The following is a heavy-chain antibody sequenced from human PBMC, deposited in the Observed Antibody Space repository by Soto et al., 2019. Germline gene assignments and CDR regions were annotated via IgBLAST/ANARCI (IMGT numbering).Heavy chain of an antibody. CDR2: ISGSGSST. CDR1: GFTFSSYA. V-gene: IGHV3-23*01. Sequence: EVQLLESGGGLVQPGGSLRLSCAASGFTFSSYAMNWVRQAPGKGLEWVSGISGSGSSTYYADSVKGRFTISRDNSKNTLYLQMNSLRAEDTAVYYCAKTSITIFGLVIGYGMDVWGQGTTVTVSS. D-gene: IGHD3-3*01. J-gene: IGHJ6*02. CDR3: AKTSITIFGLVIGYGMDV.